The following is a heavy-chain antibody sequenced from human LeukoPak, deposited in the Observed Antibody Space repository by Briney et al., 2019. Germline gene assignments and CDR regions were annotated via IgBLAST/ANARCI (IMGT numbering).Heavy chain of an antibody. D-gene: IGHD3-3*01. V-gene: IGHV4-30-2*01. CDR1: GGSISSGGYS. CDR2: IFHSGNT. Sequence: PSENLSLTCAVSGGSISSGGYSWSWIRQPPGKGLEWLGCIFHSGNTYYNPSLKSRVTMSVDRSNNQFSLKLSSVTAADTAVYYCARDQSRVGIFDYWGQGTLVTVSS. CDR3: ARDQSRVGIFDY. J-gene: IGHJ4*02.